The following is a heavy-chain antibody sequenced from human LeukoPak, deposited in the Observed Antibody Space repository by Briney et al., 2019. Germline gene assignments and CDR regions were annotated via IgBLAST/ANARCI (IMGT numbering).Heavy chain of an antibody. V-gene: IGHV3-21*01. Sequence: GGSLRLSCAASGFTFSGYSMNWVRQAPGKGLEWVSSSSTSSSYIYYADSVKGRFTISRDNAKNSLYLQMNSLRAEDMAVYYCGREQLKYYYDSSGCSAYWGQGTLVTVSS. J-gene: IGHJ4*02. CDR3: GREQLKYYYDSSGCSAY. D-gene: IGHD3-22*01. CDR2: SSTSSSYI. CDR1: GFTFSGYS.